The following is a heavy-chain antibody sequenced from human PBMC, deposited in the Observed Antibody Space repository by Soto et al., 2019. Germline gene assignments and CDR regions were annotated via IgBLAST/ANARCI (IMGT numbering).Heavy chain of an antibody. CDR2: ISYDGSNN. V-gene: IGHV3-30-3*01. Sequence: WSLRLSCAASGFTFSAYAMHWVRQAPGKGLEWLAMISYDGSNNYFADSVKGRFTISRDNSKNTLYLQMNSLRAEDTAVYYCARDSWGVDYWGQGTLVTVSS. CDR1: GFTFSAYA. CDR3: ARDSWGVDY. J-gene: IGHJ4*02. D-gene: IGHD3-16*01.